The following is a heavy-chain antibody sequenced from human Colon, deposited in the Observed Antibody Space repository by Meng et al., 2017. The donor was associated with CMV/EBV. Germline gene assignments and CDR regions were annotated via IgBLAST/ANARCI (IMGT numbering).Heavy chain of an antibody. CDR3: ARLSAAADYAFDI. CDR2: ISTYNGNT. CDR1: GYAFTTYA. D-gene: IGHD6-13*01. V-gene: IGHV1-8*02. Sequence: ASVKVSCKASGYAFTTYAINWVRQAPGQGLEWLGWISTYNGNTNYAQKFQGRVTLTRNTSISTAYMELSSLRSEDTAVYYCARLSAAADYAFDIWGQGTMVTVSS. J-gene: IGHJ3*02.